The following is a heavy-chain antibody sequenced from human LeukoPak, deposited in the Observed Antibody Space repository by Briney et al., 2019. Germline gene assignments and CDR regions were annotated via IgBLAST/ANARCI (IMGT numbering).Heavy chain of an antibody. Sequence: PSETLSLTCTVSGGSISSYYWSWIRQPPGKGLEWIGSIYHSGSTYYNPSLKSRVTISVDTSKNQFSLKLSSVTAADTAVYYRARARREMVDYWGQGTLVTVSS. CDR1: GGSISSYY. CDR3: ARARREMVDY. J-gene: IGHJ4*02. D-gene: IGHD5-24*01. V-gene: IGHV4-38-2*02. CDR2: IYHSGST.